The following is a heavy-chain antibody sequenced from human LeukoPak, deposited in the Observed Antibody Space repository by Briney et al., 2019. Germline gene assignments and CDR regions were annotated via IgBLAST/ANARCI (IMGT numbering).Heavy chain of an antibody. D-gene: IGHD1-26*01. CDR1: GFTFSSYG. V-gene: IGHV3-23*01. J-gene: IGHJ4*02. CDR2: ISSGGGGR. CDR3: AKSIVGVKYNFDY. Sequence: GGSLRLSCAASGFTFSSYGMSWVRQAPGKGLEWVSSISSGGGGRDYADSVKGRFTISRDNSKNTLDLQMNRLRAEDTALYYCAKSIVGVKYNFDYWGQGTPVTVSS.